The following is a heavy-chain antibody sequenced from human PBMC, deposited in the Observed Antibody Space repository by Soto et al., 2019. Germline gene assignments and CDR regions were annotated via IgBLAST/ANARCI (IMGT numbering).Heavy chain of an antibody. Sequence: SETLSLTCTVSGGSISSSSYYWGWIRQPPGKGLEWIGSIYYSGSTYYNPSLKSRVTISVDTSKNQFSLKLSSVTAADTAVYYCARQPQLLWFGELGVGLWGQGTLVTVSS. V-gene: IGHV4-39*01. CDR1: GGSISSSSYY. J-gene: IGHJ4*02. CDR3: ARQPQLLWFGELGVGL. CDR2: IYYSGST. D-gene: IGHD3-10*01.